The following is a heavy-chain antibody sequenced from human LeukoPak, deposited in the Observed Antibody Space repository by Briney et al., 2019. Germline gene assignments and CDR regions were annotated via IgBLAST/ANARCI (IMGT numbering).Heavy chain of an antibody. Sequence: GGSLRLSCAASGFTVSSNYMSWARQAPGKGLEWVSVIYSGGSTYYADSVKGRFTISRDNSKNTLYLQMNSLRAEDTAVYYCASSYGGYDSSGYYSEVDYWGQGTLVTVSS. CDR1: GFTVSSNY. D-gene: IGHD3-22*01. J-gene: IGHJ4*02. CDR3: ASSYGGYDSSGYYSEVDY. CDR2: IYSGGST. V-gene: IGHV3-53*01.